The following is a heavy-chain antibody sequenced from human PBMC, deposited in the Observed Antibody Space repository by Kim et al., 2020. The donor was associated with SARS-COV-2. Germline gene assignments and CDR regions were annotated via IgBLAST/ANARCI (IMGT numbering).Heavy chain of an antibody. V-gene: IGHV5-10-1*01. CDR1: GYSFTSYW. CDR3: ARQLRYCSGGSCYYYYGMDV. Sequence: GESLQISCKGSGYSFTSYWISWVRQMPGKGLEWMGRIDPSDSYTNYSPSFQGHVTISADKSISTAYLQWSSLKASDTAMYYCARQLRYCSGGSCYYYYGMDVWGQGTTVTVSS. CDR2: IDPSDSYT. D-gene: IGHD2-15*01. J-gene: IGHJ6*02.